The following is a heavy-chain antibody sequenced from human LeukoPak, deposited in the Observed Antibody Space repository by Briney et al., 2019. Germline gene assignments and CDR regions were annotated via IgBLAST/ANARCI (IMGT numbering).Heavy chain of an antibody. CDR3: ARVKIGSSWGPNYFDY. Sequence: GESLRLSCAASGFTFSSYSMNWVRQAPGKGLEWVSSISSSSSYIYYADSVKGRFTISRDNAKNSLYLQMNSLRAEDTAVYYCARVKIGSSWGPNYFDYWGQGTLVTVSS. V-gene: IGHV3-21*01. J-gene: IGHJ4*02. D-gene: IGHD6-13*01. CDR1: GFTFSSYS. CDR2: ISSSSSYI.